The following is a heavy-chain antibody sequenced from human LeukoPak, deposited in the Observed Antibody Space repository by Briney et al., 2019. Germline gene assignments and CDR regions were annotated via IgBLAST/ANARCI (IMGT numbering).Heavy chain of an antibody. CDR1: GGSISSYY. Sequence: SETLSLTCTVSGGSISSYYWSWIRQPPGKGLEWIGYIYYSGSTNYNPSLKSRVTISVDTSKNQFSLKLSSVTAADTAVYYCARHEVEYYYGSGTPLGFDSWGQGTLVTVSS. V-gene: IGHV4-59*08. CDR2: IYYSGST. D-gene: IGHD3-10*01. CDR3: ARHEVEYYYGSGTPLGFDS. J-gene: IGHJ5*01.